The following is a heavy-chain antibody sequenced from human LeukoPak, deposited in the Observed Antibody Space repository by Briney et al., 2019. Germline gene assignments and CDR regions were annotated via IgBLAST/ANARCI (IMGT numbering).Heavy chain of an antibody. CDR3: AKGVNYYGSGSYSDY. V-gene: IGHV3-23*01. CDR2: MSESGDKT. J-gene: IGHJ4*02. CDR1: GFAFTNYA. D-gene: IGHD3-10*01. Sequence: GGSLRLSCTASGFAFTNYAMGWVRQAQGKGLEWVTVMSESGDKTFYADSLKGRFTISRDDSKNPLYLQMNSLRAEDTAVYYCAKGVNYYGSGSYSDYWGQGTLVTVSS.